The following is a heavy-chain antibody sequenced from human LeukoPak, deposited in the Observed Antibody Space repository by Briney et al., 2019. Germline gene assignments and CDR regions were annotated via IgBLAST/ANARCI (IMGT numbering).Heavy chain of an antibody. CDR2: FDPEDGET. CDR3: ARARAGTYYYYYMDV. V-gene: IGHV1-24*01. J-gene: IGHJ6*03. Sequence: ASVKVSCKVSGYTLTELSMHWVRQAPGKGLEWMGGFDPEDGETIYAQKFQGRVTMTRDTSISTAYMELSRLRSDDTAVYYCARARAGTYYYYYMDVWDKGTTVTISS. CDR1: GYTLTELS. D-gene: IGHD6-19*01.